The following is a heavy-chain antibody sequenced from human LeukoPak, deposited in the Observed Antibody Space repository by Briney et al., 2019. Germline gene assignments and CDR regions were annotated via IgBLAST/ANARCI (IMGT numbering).Heavy chain of an antibody. V-gene: IGHV3-21*01. CDR1: GFTFDDYA. D-gene: IGHD1-1*01. J-gene: IGHJ4*02. CDR2: ISTSSSYI. Sequence: GGSLRLSCAASGFTFDDYAMHWVRQAPGKGLEWVSFISTSSSYIYYADSVKGRFTISRDNSKNSLYLQMNSLRAEDTAVYYCARDQDWNDRGGLDYWGQGTLVIVSS. CDR3: ARDQDWNDRGGLDY.